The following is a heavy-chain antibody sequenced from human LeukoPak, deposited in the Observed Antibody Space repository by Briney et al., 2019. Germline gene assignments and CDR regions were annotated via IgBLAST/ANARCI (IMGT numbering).Heavy chain of an antibody. CDR2: ISSNGGST. J-gene: IGHJ4*02. V-gene: IGHV3-64*01. CDR3: ARVVYDFWSGYYLPPLFDY. Sequence: GSLRLSCAASGFTFSSYAMHWVRQAPGKGLEYVSAISSNGGSTYYANSVKGRFTISRDNSKNTLYLQMGSLRAEDMAVYYCARVVYDFWSGYYLPPLFDYWGQGTLVTVSS. CDR1: GFTFSSYA. D-gene: IGHD3-3*01.